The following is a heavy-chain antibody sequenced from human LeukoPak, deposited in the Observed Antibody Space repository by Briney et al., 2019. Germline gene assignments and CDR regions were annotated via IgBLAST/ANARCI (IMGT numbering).Heavy chain of an antibody. Sequence: ASVKVSCKASGYTFTGYYMHWVRQAPGQGLEWMGWINPNSGGTNYAQKFQGRVTMTRDTSISTAYMELSRLRSDDTAVYYCARVSSWHDAFDIWGQGTMVTVSS. CDR3: ARVSSWHDAFDI. CDR1: GYTFTGYY. J-gene: IGHJ3*02. D-gene: IGHD6-13*01. V-gene: IGHV1-2*02. CDR2: INPNSGGT.